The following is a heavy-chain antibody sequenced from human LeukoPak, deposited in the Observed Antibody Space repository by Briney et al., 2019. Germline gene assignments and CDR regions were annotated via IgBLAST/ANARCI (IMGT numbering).Heavy chain of an antibody. D-gene: IGHD2-15*01. Sequence: ASVKASCKASGYTFTSYDINWVRQATGQGLEWMGWMNPNSGNTGYAQKFQGRVTMTRNTSISTAYMELSSLRSEDTAVYYCARVDRYCSGGSCEDWGQGTLVTVSS. CDR2: MNPNSGNT. CDR3: ARVDRYCSGGSCED. V-gene: IGHV1-8*01. J-gene: IGHJ4*02. CDR1: GYTFTSYD.